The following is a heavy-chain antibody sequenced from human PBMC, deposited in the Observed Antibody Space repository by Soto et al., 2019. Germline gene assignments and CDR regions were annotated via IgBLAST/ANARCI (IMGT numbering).Heavy chain of an antibody. CDR2: IYPGDSDT. CDR3: ARWETRYYYDSSGYYPFDY. J-gene: IGHJ4*02. Sequence: GESLKISCKGSGYSFTSYWIGWVRQMPGKGLERMGIIYPGDSDTRYSPSFQGQVTISADKSISTAYLQWSSLKASDTAMYYCARWETRYYYDSSGYYPFDYWGQGTLVTVSS. V-gene: IGHV5-51*01. D-gene: IGHD3-22*01. CDR1: GYSFTSYW.